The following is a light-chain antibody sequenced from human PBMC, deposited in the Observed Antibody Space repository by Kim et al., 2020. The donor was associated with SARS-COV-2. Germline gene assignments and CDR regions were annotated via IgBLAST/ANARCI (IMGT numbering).Light chain of an antibody. Sequence: VSPGRRARRSCRASQSVSSSYLAWYQQKPGQAPRLLIYGASSRATGIPDRFSGSGSGTDFTLTISRLEPEDFAVDYCQRYDTSRTFGQGTKVDIK. V-gene: IGKV3-20*01. CDR2: GAS. J-gene: IGKJ1*01. CDR3: QRYDTSRT. CDR1: QSVSSSY.